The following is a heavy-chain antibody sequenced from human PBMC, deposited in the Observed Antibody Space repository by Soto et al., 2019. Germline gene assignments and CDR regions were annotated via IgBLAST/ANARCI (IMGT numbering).Heavy chain of an antibody. J-gene: IGHJ4*02. CDR3: ARANRTLSTCDV. V-gene: IGHV1-8*01. CDR2: INPNTGDT. D-gene: IGHD2-21*02. Sequence: QVQLLQSGAEVKKPGASVKVSCKASGYTFTTGDLNWVRQAPGQGLEWMGWINPNTGDTGYAQKFQGRLTMARATSIGTAYMELSNLSSENTAFCYCARANRTLSTCDVWGQGTLVTVSS. CDR1: GYTFTTGD.